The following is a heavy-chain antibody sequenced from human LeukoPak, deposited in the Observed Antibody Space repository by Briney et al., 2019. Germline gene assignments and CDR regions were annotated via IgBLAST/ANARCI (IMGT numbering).Heavy chain of an antibody. CDR1: GFTLTTSN. CDR2: VTTSDSYI. Sequence: PGGSLRLSCAGSGFTLTTSNVHWVRQAPGKGLEWVSFVTTSDSYIYYADSIKGRFTISRDNAKNSLYLQMSSLRAEDTAVYYCARAGRQWLVQFDYWGQGTLVTVSS. V-gene: IGHV3-21*01. CDR3: ARAGRQWLVQFDY. D-gene: IGHD6-19*01. J-gene: IGHJ4*02.